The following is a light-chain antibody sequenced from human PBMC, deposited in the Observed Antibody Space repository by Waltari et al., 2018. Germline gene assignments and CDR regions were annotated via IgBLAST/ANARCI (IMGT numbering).Light chain of an antibody. J-gene: IGKJ3*01. CDR1: QDISKY. CDR2: DVS. Sequence: DIQMTQSPSSLSASVGDKVTITCQASQDISKYLNWYQQKPGKAHKLLIYDVSSLKTGVLSRFSRSGSGTDFTFTISSLQHEDIATYYCQQYDNLFTFGPGTKVDIK. CDR3: QQYDNLFT. V-gene: IGKV1-33*01.